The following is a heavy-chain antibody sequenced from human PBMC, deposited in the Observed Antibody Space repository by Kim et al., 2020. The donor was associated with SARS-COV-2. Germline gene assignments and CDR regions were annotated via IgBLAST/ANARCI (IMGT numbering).Heavy chain of an antibody. D-gene: IGHD5-12*01. CDR3: AREVVGGYDSSYYYYMDV. V-gene: IGHV3-30*01. Sequence: KGRFTISRDNSKNTLYLQMNSLRAEDTAVYYCAREVVGGYDSSYYYYMDVWGKGTTVTVSS. J-gene: IGHJ6*03.